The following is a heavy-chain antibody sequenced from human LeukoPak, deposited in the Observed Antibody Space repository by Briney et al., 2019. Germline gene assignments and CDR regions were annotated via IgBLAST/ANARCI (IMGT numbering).Heavy chain of an antibody. Sequence: PGGSLRLSCAASGFTFSSYAMSWVRQAPGKGLECVSAISDSGGSTNYADSVKGRFSISRDNSKNTLYLQMNSLRAEDTAVYYCAAHMRCSGGSCYHYYYYYGMDVWGQGTTVTVSS. CDR3: AAHMRCSGGSCYHYYYYYGMDV. CDR2: ISDSGGST. V-gene: IGHV3-23*01. D-gene: IGHD2-15*01. CDR1: GFTFSSYA. J-gene: IGHJ6*02.